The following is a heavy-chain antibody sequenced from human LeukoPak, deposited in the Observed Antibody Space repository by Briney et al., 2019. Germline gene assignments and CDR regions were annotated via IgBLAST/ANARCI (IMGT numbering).Heavy chain of an antibody. Sequence: PSETLSLTCTISGSSITSVSHYWGWIRQPPGKGLEWIGDIYYTGSTYYSPSLRSRVTMSVRTSENQFSLRLNSVTAVDTAVYYCARRWGNIVGVTYEYWGQGTLVTVSP. J-gene: IGHJ4*02. CDR1: GSSITSVSHY. CDR3: ARRWGNIVGVTYEY. V-gene: IGHV4-39*01. CDR2: IYYTGST. D-gene: IGHD3-16*01.